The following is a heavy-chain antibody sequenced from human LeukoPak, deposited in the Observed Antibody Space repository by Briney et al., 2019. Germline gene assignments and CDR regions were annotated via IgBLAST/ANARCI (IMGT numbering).Heavy chain of an antibody. J-gene: IGHJ4*02. D-gene: IGHD3-16*01. CDR1: GGSISSSSYY. CDR2: IYYSGST. Sequence: PSETLSLTCTVSGGSISSSSYYWGWIRQPPGKGLEWIGSIYYSGSTYYNPSLKSRVTISVDTSKNQFSLKLSSVTAADTAVYYCARSSRGGNPRYYFDYWGQGTLVTVSS. CDR3: ARSSRGGNPRYYFDY. V-gene: IGHV4-39*07.